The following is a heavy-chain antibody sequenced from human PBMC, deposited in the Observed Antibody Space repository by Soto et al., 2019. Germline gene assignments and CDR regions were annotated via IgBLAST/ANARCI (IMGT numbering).Heavy chain of an antibody. CDR1: GFSISSSSYC. CDR3: ARRLYYDSSGFEGGGMDV. D-gene: IGHD3-22*01. CDR2: IYYSGST. V-gene: IGHV4-39*01. Sequence: SETLSLTCTFSGFSISSSSYCLGWIRQPPGKGLEWIGSIYYSGSTYYNPSLKSRVTISVDTSKNQFSLKLSSVTAADTAVYYCARRLYYDSSGFEGGGMDVWGQGTTVTVSS. J-gene: IGHJ6*02.